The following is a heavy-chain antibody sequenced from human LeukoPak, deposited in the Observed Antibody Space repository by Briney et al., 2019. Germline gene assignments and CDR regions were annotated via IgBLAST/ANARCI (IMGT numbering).Heavy chain of an antibody. J-gene: IGHJ5*02. CDR2: IRSKANSYAT. Sequence: GGSLRLSCAASGFTFSGSAMHWVRQASGKGLEWVGRIRSKANSYATAYAASAKGRFTISRDDSKNTAYLQMNSLKTEDTAVYYCTRLLGIAVAGKVYDWFDPWGQGTLVTVSS. V-gene: IGHV3-73*01. CDR1: GFTFSGSA. D-gene: IGHD6-19*01. CDR3: TRLLGIAVAGKVYDWFDP.